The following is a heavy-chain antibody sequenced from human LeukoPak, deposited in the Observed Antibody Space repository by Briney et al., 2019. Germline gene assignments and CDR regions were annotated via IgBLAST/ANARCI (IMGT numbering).Heavy chain of an antibody. D-gene: IGHD3-16*01. Sequence: PSETLPLTCTVSGGSISSYYWSWIRQPPGKGLEWIGYIYYSGSTNYNPSLKSRVTISVDTSKNQFSLKLSSVTAADTAVYYCARGESRDAFDIWGQGTMVTVSS. CDR1: GGSISSYY. CDR2: IYYSGST. V-gene: IGHV4-59*01. J-gene: IGHJ3*02. CDR3: ARGESRDAFDI.